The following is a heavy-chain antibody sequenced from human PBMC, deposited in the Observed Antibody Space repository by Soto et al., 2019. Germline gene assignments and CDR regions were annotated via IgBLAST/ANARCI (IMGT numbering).Heavy chain of an antibody. J-gene: IGHJ6*02. CDR2: IWYDGSKK. CDR3: ARDASYYSLWRGYYPSRNGMDV. V-gene: IGHV3-33*01. Sequence: QVQVVESGGAVVQPGRSLRLSCAASGFTFSSFGMHWVRQAPGKGLEWVSLIWYDGSKKSYGDSVKGRFTISRDNSRNTVYLQMTSLRADDTAVYYCARDASYYSLWRGYYPSRNGMDVWGQGTTVTVSS. CDR1: GFTFSSFG. D-gene: IGHD3-3*01.